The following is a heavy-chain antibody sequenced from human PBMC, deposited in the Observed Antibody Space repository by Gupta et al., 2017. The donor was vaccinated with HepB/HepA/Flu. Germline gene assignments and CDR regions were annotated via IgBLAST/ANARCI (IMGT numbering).Heavy chain of an antibody. CDR1: GFTFSRYA. CDR2: ISYDGSNK. J-gene: IGHJ2*01. Sequence: QVQLVESGGGVVQPGRSLRLSCAASGFTFSRYAMHWVRQAPGKGLEWVAVISYDGSNKYYADSVKGRFTISRDNSKNTLYLQMNSLRAEDTAVYYCARRSGTREFWGRGTLVTVSS. CDR3: ARRSGTREF. D-gene: IGHD1-7*01. V-gene: IGHV3-30-3*01.